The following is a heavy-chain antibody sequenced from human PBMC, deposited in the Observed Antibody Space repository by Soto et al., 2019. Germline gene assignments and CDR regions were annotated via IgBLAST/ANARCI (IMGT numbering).Heavy chain of an antibody. V-gene: IGHV3-74*01. CDR2: INSDGSST. CDR3: TRSGSSPYYYCMDV. CDR1: GFTFSSYW. J-gene: IGHJ6*02. Sequence: EVQLVESGGGLVQPGGSLRLSCAASGFTFSSYWMHWVRQAPGKGLVWVSRINSDGSSTNYADSVKGRVTISRDNARNTLFLQMDTLRAEDTAVYYCTRSGSSPYYYCMDVWGQGTTVNVSS. D-gene: IGHD6-6*01.